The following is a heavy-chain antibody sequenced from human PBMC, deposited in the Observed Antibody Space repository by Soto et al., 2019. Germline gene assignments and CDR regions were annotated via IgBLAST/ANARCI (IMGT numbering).Heavy chain of an antibody. CDR2: ISAYNGNT. CDR1: GYTFTSYG. Sequence: ASVKVSCKASGYTFTSYGISWVRQAPGQGLEWMGWISAYNGNTNYAQKLQGRVTMTTDTSTSTAYMELRSLRSDDTAVYYCARDKGAYCSGTSCYAYGSGSGHAFDIWGQGTMVTVSS. V-gene: IGHV1-18*01. D-gene: IGHD2-2*01. J-gene: IGHJ3*02. CDR3: ARDKGAYCSGTSCYAYGSGSGHAFDI.